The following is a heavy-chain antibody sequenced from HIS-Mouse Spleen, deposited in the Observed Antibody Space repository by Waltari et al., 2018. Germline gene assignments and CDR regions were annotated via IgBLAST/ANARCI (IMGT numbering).Heavy chain of an antibody. CDR3: ARDSGSYSFWYFDL. D-gene: IGHD1-26*01. J-gene: IGHJ2*01. CDR2: FIPSFGTA. V-gene: IGHV1-69*01. CDR1: GGTFSSYA. Sequence: QVQLVQSGAEVKKPGSSVKVSCKSSGGTFSSYAISWGRQAPGQGLEWMGGFIPSFGTADYAQNFQGRGTITADESTSTADMELSSLGSEDTAVYYCARDSGSYSFWYFDLWGRGTLVTVSS.